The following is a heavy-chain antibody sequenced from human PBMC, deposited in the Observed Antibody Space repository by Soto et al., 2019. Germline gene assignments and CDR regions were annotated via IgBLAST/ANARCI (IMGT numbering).Heavy chain of an antibody. CDR1: GFTFSDYS. J-gene: IGHJ4*02. Sequence: EVQLVESGGGLVKPGGSLRLSCAASGFTFSDYSMNWVRQAPGKGLEWVSSISGSSTYISYGDSVRGRFTISRDNAKNLLYLQMNSLRAEDTAMYYCARFSGMQCIATSAITYWGQGTLVTVSS. CDR2: ISGSSTYI. V-gene: IGHV3-21*01. D-gene: IGHD6-13*01. CDR3: ARFSGMQCIATSAITY.